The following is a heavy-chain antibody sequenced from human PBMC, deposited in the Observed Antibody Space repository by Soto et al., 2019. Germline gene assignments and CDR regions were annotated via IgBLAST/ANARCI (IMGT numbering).Heavy chain of an antibody. CDR1: GGSISSSNW. Sequence: QVQLQESGPGLVKPSGTLSLTCAVSGGSISSSNWWSWVRPPPGKGLEWIGEIYHSESTNYNPTLKSTVTTSVDKSKNLFSLKPSSVTAANTTVYYCARSRLFKDRPRYYYYYGMDVWGQGTTVTVSS. CDR3: ARSRLFKDRPRYYYYYGMDV. V-gene: IGHV4-4*02. J-gene: IGHJ6*02. CDR2: IYHSEST. D-gene: IGHD2-21*01.